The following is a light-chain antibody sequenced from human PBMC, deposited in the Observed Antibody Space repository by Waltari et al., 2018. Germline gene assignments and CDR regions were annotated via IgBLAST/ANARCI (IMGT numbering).Light chain of an antibody. CDR1: QSVSSK. CDR3: QQYKNWPA. V-gene: IGKV3-15*01. Sequence: EIVMTQSPATLSVSPGERATVSCRASQSVSSKLAWYQQKPGQAPRLLIYDASTRATGIPARFSGSGSGTEFTLTISSLQSEDFALYYCQQYKNWPAFGQGTKVEIK. CDR2: DAS. J-gene: IGKJ1*01.